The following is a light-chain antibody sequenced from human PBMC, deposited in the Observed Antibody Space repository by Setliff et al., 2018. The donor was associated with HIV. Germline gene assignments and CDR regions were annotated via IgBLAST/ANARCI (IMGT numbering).Light chain of an antibody. CDR1: ESVRSNY. J-gene: IGKJ5*01. V-gene: IGKV3-20*01. Sequence: EIVLTQSPGTLSLSPGERATLSCRASESVRSNYVAWYQLKIGQAPRLLIYDASSRASGTPDRVSGSGSGTEFTLTISRLEPEDFAVYVCQQYGSPPLTFGQGTRLE. CDR2: DAS. CDR3: QQYGSPPLT.